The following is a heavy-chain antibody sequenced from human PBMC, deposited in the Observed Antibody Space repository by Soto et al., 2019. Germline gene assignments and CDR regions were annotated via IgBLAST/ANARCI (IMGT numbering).Heavy chain of an antibody. V-gene: IGHV2-26*01. J-gene: IGHJ4*02. CDR3: ARALREGLPICYFDS. CDR1: GFSLSKARMG. Sequence: QVTLKESGPVLVKPTETLTLTCTVSGFSLSKARMGVSWIRQPPGKAREWLAHIFWNDDRSYNTSLKSRLTISRDTSKSQVVLTMTNVDPVDTGTYFCARALREGLPICYFDSWGQGTLVTVSS. D-gene: IGHD1-26*01. CDR2: IFWNDDR.